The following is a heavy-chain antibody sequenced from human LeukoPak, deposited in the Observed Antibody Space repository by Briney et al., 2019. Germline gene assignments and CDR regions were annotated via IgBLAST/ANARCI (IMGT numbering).Heavy chain of an antibody. Sequence: SETLSLTCTVSGQSITTYRWSWIRQSAAKGLEWIGRIDEDGSTTYSPSLTSRVTVSPDTSKNQVSLRLKFVTAADTAIYFCARGYRSTTHCHFDSWGRGTLVTVSS. V-gene: IGHV4-4*07. D-gene: IGHD2-2*01. CDR1: GQSITTYR. CDR2: IDEDGST. J-gene: IGHJ5*01. CDR3: ARGYRSTTHCHFDS.